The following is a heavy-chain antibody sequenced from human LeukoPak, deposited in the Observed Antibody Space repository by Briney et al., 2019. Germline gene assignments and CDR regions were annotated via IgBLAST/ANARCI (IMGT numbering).Heavy chain of an antibody. CDR1: GFTFSSYA. V-gene: IGHV3-23*01. CDR2: ISGSGGST. J-gene: IGHJ3*02. D-gene: IGHD4-23*01. Sequence: PGGSLRLSCAASGFTFSSYAMSWVRQAPGKVLEWVSAISGSGGSTYYADSVKGRFTISRDNSKNTLYLQMNSLRAEDTAVYYCAKVYTYGGVSGDAFDIWGQGTMVTVSS. CDR3: AKVYTYGGVSGDAFDI.